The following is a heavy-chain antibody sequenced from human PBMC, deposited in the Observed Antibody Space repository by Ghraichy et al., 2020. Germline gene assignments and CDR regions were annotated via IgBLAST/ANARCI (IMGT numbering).Heavy chain of an antibody. CDR3: ARLISGSLYFDY. J-gene: IGHJ4*02. D-gene: IGHD1-26*01. CDR2: IYYSGST. Sequence: SETLSLTCTVSGGSISSSYFYWGWIRQPPGKGLECIGNIYYSGSTSYNPSLKSRVTISVDTSKNQFSLKLTYVTAADTAVYYCARLISGSLYFDYWGQGALVTVSS. CDR1: GGSISSSYFY. V-gene: IGHV4-39*01.